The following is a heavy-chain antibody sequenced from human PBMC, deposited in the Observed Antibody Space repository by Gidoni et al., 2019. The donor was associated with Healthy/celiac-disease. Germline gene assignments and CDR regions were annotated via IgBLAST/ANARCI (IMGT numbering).Heavy chain of an antibody. Sequence: QVQLQQWGAGLLKPSETLSLTCAVYGGSFSGYYWSWIRQPPGKGLEWIGEINHSGSTNYNPSLKSRVTISVDTSKNQFSLKLSSVTAADTAVYYCARGRRYSSSPNWFDPWGQGTLVTVSS. V-gene: IGHV4-34*01. CDR1: GGSFSGYY. D-gene: IGHD6-13*01. J-gene: IGHJ5*02. CDR3: ARGRRYSSSPNWFDP. CDR2: INHSGST.